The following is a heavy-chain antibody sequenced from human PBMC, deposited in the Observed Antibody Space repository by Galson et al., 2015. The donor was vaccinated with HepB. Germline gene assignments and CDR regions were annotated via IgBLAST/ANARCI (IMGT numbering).Heavy chain of an antibody. CDR2: TYYRSKWYN. CDR1: GDSVSSNSAA. Sequence: CAISGDSVSSNSAAWNWIRQSPSRGLEWLGRTYYRSKWYNDYAVSVKSRITINPDTSKNQFSLQLNSVTPEDTAVYYCARGMPAAGTGWGYAYYYGMDVWGQGTTVTVSS. D-gene: IGHD6-13*01. CDR3: ARGMPAAGTGWGYAYYYGMDV. V-gene: IGHV6-1*01. J-gene: IGHJ6*02.